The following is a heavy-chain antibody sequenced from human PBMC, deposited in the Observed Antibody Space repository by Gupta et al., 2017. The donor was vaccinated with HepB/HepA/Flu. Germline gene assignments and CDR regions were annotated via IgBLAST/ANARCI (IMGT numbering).Heavy chain of an antibody. Sequence: QVQLQESGPGLVKPSETLSLTCTVSGGSISSYYWSWIRQPPGKGLEWIGYIYYSGSTNYNPSLKSRVTISVDTSKNQLSLKLSSVTAAETAVYYCARATGGNSPRGGFDPWGQGTLVTVSS. CDR1: GGSISSYY. CDR3: ARATGGNSPRGGFDP. J-gene: IGHJ5*02. CDR2: IYYSGST. V-gene: IGHV4-59*01. D-gene: IGHD2-21*02.